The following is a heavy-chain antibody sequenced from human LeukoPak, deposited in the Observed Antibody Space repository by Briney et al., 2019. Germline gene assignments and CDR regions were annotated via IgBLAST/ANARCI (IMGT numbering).Heavy chain of an antibody. CDR2: ISTYNYHT. V-gene: IGHV1-18*01. CDR1: GYTFTSYG. J-gene: IGHJ4*02. Sequence: GASVKLSCKTSGYTFTSYGVSWVRQAPGQRLEWMGWISTYNYHTNYAQKFRGRVTLTKDTSTSTVYMELRSLRSDDTAIYYCARQVDTTMALPDYWGQGTLVTVSS. CDR3: ARQVDTTMALPDY. D-gene: IGHD5-18*01.